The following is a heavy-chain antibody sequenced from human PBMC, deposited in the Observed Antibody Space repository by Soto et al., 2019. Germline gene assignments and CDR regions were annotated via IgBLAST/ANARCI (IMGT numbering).Heavy chain of an antibody. Sequence: SETLSLTCTVSGGSINSADYYWSWVRQPPGKGLEWIGYIYYSGSTYFNPSLKSRVTTSKDTSRNQFSLRLSSVTAADTAVYYCARAIVVTIGGMDVWGQGTTVTVSS. V-gene: IGHV4-30-4*01. CDR1: GGSINSADYY. J-gene: IGHJ6*02. D-gene: IGHD5-12*01. CDR2: IYYSGST. CDR3: ARAIVVTIGGMDV.